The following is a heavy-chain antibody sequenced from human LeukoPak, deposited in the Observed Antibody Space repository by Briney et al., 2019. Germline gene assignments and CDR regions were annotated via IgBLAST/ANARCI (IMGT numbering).Heavy chain of an antibody. D-gene: IGHD6-13*01. CDR2: IYYSGTT. CDR1: GGSISIYY. Sequence: PSETLSLTCTVSGGSISIYYWSWIRQPPGKGLEGIVYIYYSGTTNYDPSLKSRVTISVDTSKSQFSLKLSSVTAADTAVYYCARGVYIAAAQYGYWGQGTLVTVSS. CDR3: ARGVYIAAAQYGY. J-gene: IGHJ4*02. V-gene: IGHV4-59*01.